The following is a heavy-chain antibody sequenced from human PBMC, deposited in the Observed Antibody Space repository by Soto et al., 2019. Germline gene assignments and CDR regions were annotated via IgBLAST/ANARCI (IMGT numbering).Heavy chain of an antibody. CDR3: ARDPPYDYVWGSYRRAFDY. Sequence: ASVKVSCKASRYTFTSYGMSWVRQAPVQGLEWMGWISAYNGNTNYAQKLQGRVPMTTDTSTSTAYMELRSLRSDDTAVYYCARDPPYDYVWGSYRRAFDYWGQGTLVTVSS. CDR2: ISAYNGNT. D-gene: IGHD3-16*02. J-gene: IGHJ4*02. V-gene: IGHV1-18*01. CDR1: RYTFTSYG.